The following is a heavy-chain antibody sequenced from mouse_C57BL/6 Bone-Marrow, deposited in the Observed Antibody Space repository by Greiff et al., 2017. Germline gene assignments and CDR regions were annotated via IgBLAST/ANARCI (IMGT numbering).Heavy chain of an antibody. CDR3: ARYHWTFDY. CDR1: GYTFTSYW. CDR2: IDPSDSYT. V-gene: IGHV1-69*01. D-gene: IGHD4-1*01. Sequence: VQLQQSGAELVMPGASVKLSCKASGYTFTSYWMHWVKQRPGQGLEWIGEIDPSDSYTNYNQKFKGKSTLTVDKSSSTAYMQLSSLTSEDSAVYYCARYHWTFDYWGQGTTLTVSS. J-gene: IGHJ2*01.